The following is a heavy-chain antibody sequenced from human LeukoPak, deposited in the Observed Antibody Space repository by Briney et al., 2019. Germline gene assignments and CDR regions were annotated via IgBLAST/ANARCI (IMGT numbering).Heavy chain of an antibody. Sequence: PSETLSLTCSVSRGSISDYYWSWIRQPPGKGLEWIGYVSYSGNTNYNPSLKSRVTISVDTSKNQFSLKLSSVTAADTAVYYCARGPRIAVTGRRSWFDPWGQGTLVSVSS. D-gene: IGHD6-19*01. V-gene: IGHV4-59*12. CDR3: ARGPRIAVTGRRSWFDP. CDR2: VSYSGNT. CDR1: RGSISDYY. J-gene: IGHJ5*02.